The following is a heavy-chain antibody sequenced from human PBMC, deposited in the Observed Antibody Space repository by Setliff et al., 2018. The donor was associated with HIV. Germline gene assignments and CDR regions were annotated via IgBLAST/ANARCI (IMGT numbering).Heavy chain of an antibody. D-gene: IGHD3-10*01. CDR2: IFYSGTT. J-gene: IGHJ4*02. CDR3: AKTPLALVRGAQPYFDY. CDR1: GGSINSYY. V-gene: IGHV4-59*12. Sequence: SETLSLTCTVSGGSINSYYWSWIRQPPGKGLEWIGYIFYSGTTSYNPSLKSRVTISRDNSKNTLYLQMNSLRAEDSAVYYCAKTPLALVRGAQPYFDYWGQGTLVTVSS.